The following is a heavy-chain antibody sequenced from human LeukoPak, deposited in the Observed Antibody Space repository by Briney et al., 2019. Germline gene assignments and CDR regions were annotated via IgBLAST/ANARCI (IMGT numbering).Heavy chain of an antibody. CDR1: GGSFSGYY. V-gene: IGHV4-34*01. CDR3: ARGRGYYDSSWDY. J-gene: IGHJ4*02. Sequence: SETLSLTCAVYGGSFSGYYWSWIRQPPGKGLEWIGEINHSGSTNCNPSLKSRVTISVDTSKNQFSLKLSYVTAADTAVYYCARGRGYYDSSWDYWGQGTLVTVSS. CDR2: INHSGST. D-gene: IGHD3-22*01.